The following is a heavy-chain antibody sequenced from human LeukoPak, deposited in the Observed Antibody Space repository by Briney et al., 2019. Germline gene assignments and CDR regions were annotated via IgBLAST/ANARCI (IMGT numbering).Heavy chain of an antibody. Sequence: GGSLRLSCAASRFTFSSYWMHWVRQAPGKGLVWVSRINSDGSSTSYADSMKGRFTISRDNAKNTLYLQMNSLRAEDTAVYYCAHTAQLERPNWFDPWGQGTLVTVSS. V-gene: IGHV3-74*01. CDR2: INSDGSST. D-gene: IGHD1-1*01. CDR3: AHTAQLERPNWFDP. CDR1: RFTFSSYW. J-gene: IGHJ5*02.